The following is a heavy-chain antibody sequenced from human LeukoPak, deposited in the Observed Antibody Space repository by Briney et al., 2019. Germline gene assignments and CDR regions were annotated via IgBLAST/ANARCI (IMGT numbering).Heavy chain of an antibody. V-gene: IGHV4-61*02. D-gene: IGHD1-26*01. Sequence: SQTLSLTCTVSGGSISSGSYYWSWIRQTAGKGLEWIGRIYTSGSTNYNPSLKSRVTISVDTSKNQFSLKLSSVTAADTAVYYCARGASGRTYHFDYWGPGTLVTVSS. CDR2: IYTSGST. CDR1: GGSISSGSYY. J-gene: IGHJ4*02. CDR3: ARGASGRTYHFDY.